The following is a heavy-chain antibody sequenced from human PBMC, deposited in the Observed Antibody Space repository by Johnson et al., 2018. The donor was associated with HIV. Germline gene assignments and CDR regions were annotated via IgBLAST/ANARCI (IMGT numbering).Heavy chain of an antibody. CDR1: EFTFSNYP. D-gene: IGHD6-19*01. CDR2: IKQDGSEK. Sequence: VQLVESGGGVVQPGRSLRLSCEASEFTFSNYPMHWVRQAPGKGLEWVANIKQDGSEKYYVDSVKGRFTISRDNAKNSLYLQMNSLRAEDTAVYYCARERSGWYGDAFDIWGQGTMVTVSS. V-gene: IGHV3-7*03. J-gene: IGHJ3*02. CDR3: ARERSGWYGDAFDI.